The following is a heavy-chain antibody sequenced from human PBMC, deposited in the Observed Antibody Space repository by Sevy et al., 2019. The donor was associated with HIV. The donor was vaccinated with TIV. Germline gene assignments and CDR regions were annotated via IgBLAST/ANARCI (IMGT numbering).Heavy chain of an antibody. CDR3: ATTKDYYDSSGYPFDD. CDR1: GYTLTKLS. D-gene: IGHD3-22*01. J-gene: IGHJ4*02. Sequence: ASVKVSCTVSGYTLTKLSMHWVRQAPGKGPEWLGTFDPEDGDPEDGETVYAQKFQDRVIMTDDISTDTAYMELSSLNSEDTAVYYCATTKDYYDSSGYPFDDWGQGTLVTVSS. CDR2: FDPEDGDPEDGET. V-gene: IGHV1-24*01.